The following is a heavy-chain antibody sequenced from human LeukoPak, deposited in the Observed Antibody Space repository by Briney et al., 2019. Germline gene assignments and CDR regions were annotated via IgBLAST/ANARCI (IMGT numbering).Heavy chain of an antibody. D-gene: IGHD2-21*01. CDR2: IYYCGIT. J-gene: IGHJ4*02. Sequence: PSETLSLTCTVSVCSISSSSYYGVWIRQPPGEGRVGIGSIYYCGITYYNPSLKRQVTISVYTSKKQFSLKLSSVTAANTAVYYCAGPSCGGDCYSGFDYWGQGTLVTVSS. V-gene: IGHV4-39*01. CDR3: AGPSCGGDCYSGFDY. CDR1: VCSISSSSYY.